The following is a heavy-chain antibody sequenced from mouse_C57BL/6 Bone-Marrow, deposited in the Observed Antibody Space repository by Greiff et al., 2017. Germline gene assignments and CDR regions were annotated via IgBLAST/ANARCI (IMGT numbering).Heavy chain of an antibody. D-gene: IGHD1-1*01. CDR3: ARRGGSTVVAHVDV. CDR1: GYTFTSYW. J-gene: IGHJ1*03. CDR2: IDPSDSYT. V-gene: IGHV1-69*01. Sequence: VQLQQPEAELVMPGASVKLSCKASGYTFTSYWMHWVKQRPGQGLEWIGEIDPSDSYTNYNQKFKGKSTLTVDKSSSTAYMQLSSLTSEDSAVYYCARRGGSTVVAHVDVWGTGTTVTVSA.